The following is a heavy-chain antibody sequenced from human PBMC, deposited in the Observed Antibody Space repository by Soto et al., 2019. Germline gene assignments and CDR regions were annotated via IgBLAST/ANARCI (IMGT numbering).Heavy chain of an antibody. CDR1: GFNFSRFG. J-gene: IGHJ4*02. CDR3: AKDRGWSSADLEY. Sequence: PGGSLRLSCAASGFNFSRFGMHWFRQAPGKGLEWVALMSYDGSSKYYQDSLKGRFTISRDKSKNTLYLQMSSLRVEDTAVYYCAKDRGWSSADLEYWGQGTRVTVSS. D-gene: IGHD6-19*01. CDR2: MSYDGSSK. V-gene: IGHV3-30*18.